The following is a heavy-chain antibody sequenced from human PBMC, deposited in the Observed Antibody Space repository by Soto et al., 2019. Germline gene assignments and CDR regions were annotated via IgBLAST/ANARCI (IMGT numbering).Heavy chain of an antibody. J-gene: IGHJ2*01. V-gene: IGHV1-3*01. CDR2: INAGNGNT. CDR3: ARGGSLYWYFDL. CDR1: GYTFTSYA. Sequence: QVQLVQSGAEVKKPGASVKVSCKASGYTFTSYAMHWVRQAPGQRLEWMGWINAGNGNTKYSQNFQGRVTITRDTSASTAYMELSSRRSEDTAVYYCARGGSLYWYFDLWGRGTLVTVSS. D-gene: IGHD1-26*01.